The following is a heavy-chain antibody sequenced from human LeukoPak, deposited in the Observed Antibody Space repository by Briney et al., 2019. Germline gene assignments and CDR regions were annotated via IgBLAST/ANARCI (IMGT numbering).Heavy chain of an antibody. CDR3: ARALTGYYGSGSYQFGY. D-gene: IGHD3-10*01. Sequence: ASVKVSCKASGGTFSSYAISWVRQAPGQGLEWMGWMNPNSGNTGYAQKFQGRVTMTRNTSISTAYMELSSLRSEDTAVYYCARALTGYYGSGSYQFGYWGQGTLVTVSS. V-gene: IGHV1-8*02. CDR1: GGTFSSYA. J-gene: IGHJ4*02. CDR2: MNPNSGNT.